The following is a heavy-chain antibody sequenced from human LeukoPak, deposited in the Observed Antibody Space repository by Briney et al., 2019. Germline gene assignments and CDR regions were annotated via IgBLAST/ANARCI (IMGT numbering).Heavy chain of an antibody. CDR1: GGSISSGGYY. J-gene: IGHJ6*02. D-gene: IGHD3-10*01. CDR2: IYHSGST. V-gene: IGHV4-30-2*01. Sequence: SETLSLTCTVSGGSISSGGYYWSWIRQPPGKGLEWIGYIYHSGSTYYNPSLRGRVTISVDTSKNQFSLNLSSVTAADTAVYYCARGAGGMVRGVIKYYYYYGMDVWGQGTTVTVSS. CDR3: ARGAGGMVRGVIKYYYYYGMDV.